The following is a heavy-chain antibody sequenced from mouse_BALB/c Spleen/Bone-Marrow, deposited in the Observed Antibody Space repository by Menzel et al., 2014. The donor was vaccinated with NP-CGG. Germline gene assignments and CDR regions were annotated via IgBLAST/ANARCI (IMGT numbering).Heavy chain of an antibody. CDR3: ARSGGNYVAWFVY. J-gene: IGHJ3*01. CDR2: IDPSDSET. D-gene: IGHD2-1*01. CDR1: GYTFTRYW. V-gene: IGHV1-69*02. Sequence: VQLQQSGAEVVKPGAPVKLSCKASGYTFTRYWVHWVRQRPGRGLEWIGKIDPSDSETHYNHEFEDKATLTVDKSSSTAYIQLSSLTSEDSAVYFCARSGGNYVAWFVYWGQGTLVTVSP.